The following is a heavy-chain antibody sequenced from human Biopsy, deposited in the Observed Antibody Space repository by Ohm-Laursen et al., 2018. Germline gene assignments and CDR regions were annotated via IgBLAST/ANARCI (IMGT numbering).Heavy chain of an antibody. CDR3: ATKLTGYFHH. CDR1: GGTFSNYG. Sequence: SSVKVSCNAPGGTFSNYGVNWVRQAPGQGLEWLGGNIPILGTGNYAQKFQDRVTLAADTSTSTATMELRSLRSDDTAVYYCATKLTGYFHHWGQGTLAIVPS. J-gene: IGHJ1*01. CDR2: NIPILGTG. V-gene: IGHV1-69*06. D-gene: IGHD3-9*01.